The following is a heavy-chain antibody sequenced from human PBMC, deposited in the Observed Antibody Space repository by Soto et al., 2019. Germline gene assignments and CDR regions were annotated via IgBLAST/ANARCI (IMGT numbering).Heavy chain of an antibody. Sequence: EVQLVETGGGLIQPGGSLRLSCAASGFTVSNTYMTWVRQPPGKGLECVSVIYTAGGTNYADSVKGRFIISRDNSKNTLYLQMNSLRAEDTAVYYCARAFPVAKGVFDPWGQGTLVTVSS. V-gene: IGHV3-53*02. J-gene: IGHJ5*02. CDR1: GFTVSNTY. CDR2: IYTAGGT. CDR3: ARAFPVAKGVFDP.